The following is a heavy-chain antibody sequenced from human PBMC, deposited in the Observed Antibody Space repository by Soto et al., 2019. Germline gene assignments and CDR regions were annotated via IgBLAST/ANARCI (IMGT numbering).Heavy chain of an antibody. D-gene: IGHD4-17*01. CDR1: GGSISSSGYY. Sequence: QVQLQAAGPGLVTPSQTLSLTCTVSGGSISSSGYYWSRIRQHPEKCMEWIGNIYYGGGTCYNPAPMSPLTVSVEVSLSQCSLKLTAVPAADTLIYFCARAAFGDYGRLNWVEPWCQGTRVSVSS. J-gene: IGHJ5*02. CDR3: ARAAFGDYGRLNWVEP. CDR2: IYYGGGT. V-gene: IGHV4-31*01.